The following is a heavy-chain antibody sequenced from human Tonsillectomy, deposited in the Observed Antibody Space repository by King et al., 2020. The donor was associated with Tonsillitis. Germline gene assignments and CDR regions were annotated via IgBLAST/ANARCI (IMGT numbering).Heavy chain of an antibody. CDR3: ARGGVGYGGYDGAFDI. Sequence: VQLVESGGGVVQPGRSLRLSCTASAFDFSSFAMHWVRQAPGKGLEWLAIIWFHGNNKYYADFVKGRFTISRDNSKSTLYLQMNSLRAEDTAVYYCARGGVGYGGYDGAFDIWGQGTMVTVSS. CDR1: AFDFSSFA. V-gene: IGHV3-33*08. D-gene: IGHD5-12*01. J-gene: IGHJ3*02. CDR2: IWFHGNNK.